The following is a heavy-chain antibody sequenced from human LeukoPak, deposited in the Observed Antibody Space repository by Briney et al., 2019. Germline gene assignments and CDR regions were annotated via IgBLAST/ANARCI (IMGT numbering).Heavy chain of an antibody. Sequence: SETLSLTCTVSGGSISRYYWSWIRQPPGKGLEWIGYIYYSGSTNYNPSLKSRVTISVDTSKNQFSLKLSSVTAADTAVYYCAKQAYYYDSSGYYPQWGQGTLVTASS. CDR2: IYYSGST. V-gene: IGHV4-59*08. CDR1: GGSISRYY. J-gene: IGHJ4*02. D-gene: IGHD3-22*01. CDR3: AKQAYYYDSSGYYPQ.